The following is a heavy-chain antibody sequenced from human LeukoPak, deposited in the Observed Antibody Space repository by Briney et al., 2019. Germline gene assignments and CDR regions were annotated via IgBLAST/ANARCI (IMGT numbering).Heavy chain of an antibody. J-gene: IGHJ4*02. CDR2: IYNSGNT. D-gene: IGHD5-18*01. Sequence: KTSETLSLTCTVSGGSISSYYWSWIRQPPGKGLEWIGYIYNSGNTNYSPYYNPSLKSRVTISVDTSKNQFSLRLSSVTAADTAVYYCARFIQLYSFDYWGQGTLVTVSS. CDR1: GGSISSYY. CDR3: ARFIQLYSFDY. V-gene: IGHV4-59*08.